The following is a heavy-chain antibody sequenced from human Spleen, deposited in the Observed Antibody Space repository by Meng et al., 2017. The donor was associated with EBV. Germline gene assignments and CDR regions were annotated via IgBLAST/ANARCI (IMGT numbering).Heavy chain of an antibody. CDR1: GYTFTGYY. D-gene: IGHD3-10*01. Sequence: QVQLVSSGACVKKPGASVKVSCKAYGYTFTGYYMHWVRQAPGQGLEWMGRINPDTGETDYAQNFQGRVTMTRDTSISTTYMDFHRLTSDDTAMYYCARDGGAHWLDPWGQGTLVTVSS. V-gene: IGHV1-2*06. CDR3: ARDGGAHWLDP. J-gene: IGHJ5*02. CDR2: INPDTGET.